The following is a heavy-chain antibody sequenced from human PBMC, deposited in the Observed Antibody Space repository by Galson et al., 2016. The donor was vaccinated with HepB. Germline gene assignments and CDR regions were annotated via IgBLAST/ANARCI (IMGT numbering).Heavy chain of an antibody. CDR3: TRDPHYYYYVDV. J-gene: IGHJ6*03. D-gene: IGHD3-10*01. V-gene: IGHV3-53*01. Sequence: SLRLSCAASGFSVSSHYMSWVRQAPGKGLQWVSVIYSGGSTYHADSVKGRFTTSRDNSKNTLYLQMNNLRAEDTAVYYCTRDPHYYYYVDVWGKGATVTVSS. CDR1: GFSVSSHY. CDR2: IYSGGST.